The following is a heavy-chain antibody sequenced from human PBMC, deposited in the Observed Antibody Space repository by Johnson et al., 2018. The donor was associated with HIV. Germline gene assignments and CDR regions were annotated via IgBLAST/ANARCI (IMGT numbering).Heavy chain of an antibody. V-gene: IGHV3-30*02. J-gene: IGHJ3*02. D-gene: IGHD1-26*01. CDR3: AKDRGSPGIPAAFDI. Sequence: QVQLVESGGGLVQPGGSLRLSCEASGFDVTSHYMTWVRQAPGKGLEWVAFIHYDGSNEYYADSVKGRLPISRDNSKNTLYLQMNSLRAEDTAVYYCAKDRGSPGIPAAFDIWGQGTMVTVSS. CDR1: GFDVTSHY. CDR2: IHYDGSNE.